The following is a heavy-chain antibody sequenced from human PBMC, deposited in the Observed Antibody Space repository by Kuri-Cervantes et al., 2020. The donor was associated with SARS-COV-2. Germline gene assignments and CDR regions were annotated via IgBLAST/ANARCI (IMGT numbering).Heavy chain of an antibody. CDR2: INPSGGST. CDR3: ARAQEHNAQQLAGVDY. CDR1: RFTFRNYG. V-gene: IGHV1-46*01. Sequence: GESLKISCAASRFTFRNYGMHWVRQAPGQGLEWMGIINPSGGSTSYAQKFQGRVTMTRDTSTSTVCMELSSLRSEDTAVYYCARAQEHNAQQLAGVDYWGQGTLVTVSS. J-gene: IGHJ4*02. D-gene: IGHD6-13*01.